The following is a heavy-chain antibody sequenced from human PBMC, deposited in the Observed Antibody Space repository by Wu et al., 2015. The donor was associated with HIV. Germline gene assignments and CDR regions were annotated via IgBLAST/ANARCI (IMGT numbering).Heavy chain of an antibody. CDR3: ARPRGIVVVVAATDDAFDI. CDR2: VIPIFPTT. J-gene: IGHJ3*02. V-gene: IGHV1-69*13. D-gene: IGHD2-15*01. Sequence: QVQLVQSGAEMKKPGSSVKISCKASGGSLSTYSINWVRQAPGQGLEWMGRVIPIFPTTNYAQKFQGRVTITADESTSTAYMELSSLRSEDTAVYYCARPRGIVVVVAATDDAFDIWAKGQWSPSLQ. CDR1: GGSLSTYS.